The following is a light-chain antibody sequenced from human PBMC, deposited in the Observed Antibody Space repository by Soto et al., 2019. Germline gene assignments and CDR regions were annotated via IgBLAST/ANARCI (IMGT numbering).Light chain of an antibody. CDR2: SAA. CDR1: QSVRNS. CDR3: QQRYTWWT. Sequence: EIVLTQSPATLSLSPGDRATLSCRASQSVRNSLAWYQQRPGQAPRLIIYSAANRATGIPARFSGSGSGTDFTLTISSLEPEDFAVYYCQQRYTWWTFGQGTKVEVK. J-gene: IGKJ1*01. V-gene: IGKV3-11*01.